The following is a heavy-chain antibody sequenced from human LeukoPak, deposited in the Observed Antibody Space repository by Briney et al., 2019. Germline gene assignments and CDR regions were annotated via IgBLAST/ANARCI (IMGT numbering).Heavy chain of an antibody. CDR1: GGSISSSSYY. Sequence: SETLSLTCTVSGGSISSSSYYWGWIRQPPGKGLEWIGSIYYSGSTYYNPSLKSRVTISVDTSKNQFSLKLSSVTAADTAVYYCARPTFGSNKGHNWFDPWGQGTLVTVSS. D-gene: IGHD3-16*01. V-gene: IGHV4-39*01. J-gene: IGHJ5*02. CDR3: ARPTFGSNKGHNWFDP. CDR2: IYYSGST.